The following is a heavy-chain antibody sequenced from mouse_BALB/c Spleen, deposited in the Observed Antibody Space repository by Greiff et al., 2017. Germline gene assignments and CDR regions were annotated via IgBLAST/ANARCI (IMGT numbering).Heavy chain of an antibody. J-gene: IGHJ2*01. CDR1: GVSFTSGY. Sequence: EVQLQESGPSLVKPSQTLSLTCSVSGVSFTSGYWTWIRKSPGNKLEYMGYISYSGSTYYYPSLKSRISITRDTSKNQYYLQLNSVTTADTDTYCCAGCSGYYEELGYWGQGTTLTVSS. D-gene: IGHD2-3*01. V-gene: IGHV3-8*02. CDR2: ISYSGST. CDR3: AGCSGYYEELGY.